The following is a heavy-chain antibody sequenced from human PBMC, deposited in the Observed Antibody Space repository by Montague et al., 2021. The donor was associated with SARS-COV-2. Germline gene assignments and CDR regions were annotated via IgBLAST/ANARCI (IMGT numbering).Heavy chain of an antibody. CDR2: IYHSGST. V-gene: IGHV4-38-2*02. D-gene: IGHD3-10*01. J-gene: IGHJ5*02. Sequence: SETLSLTCTVSGYPISSGYYWGWIRQPPGKGLEWIGSIYHSGSTXYNPSLKSRVTISVDTSKNQFSLKLSSVTAADTAVYYCARDCYDYGSGSYQRWFDPWGQGTLVTVSS. CDR3: ARDCYDYGSGSYQRWFDP. CDR1: GYPISSGYY.